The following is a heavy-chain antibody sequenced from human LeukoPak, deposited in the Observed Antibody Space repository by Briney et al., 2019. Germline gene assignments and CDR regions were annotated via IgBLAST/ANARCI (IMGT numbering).Heavy chain of an antibody. CDR3: ATHLYYHDSSGYGQN. J-gene: IGHJ4*02. V-gene: IGHV3-23*01. CDR1: GFTFSSYG. Sequence: PGGSLRLSCAASGFTFSSYGMSWVRQAPGKGLEWVSAISGSGGSTYYADSVKGRFTISRDNSKNTLYLQMNSLRAEDTAVYYCATHLYYHDSSGYGQNWGQGTLVTVSS. CDR2: ISGSGGST. D-gene: IGHD3-22*01.